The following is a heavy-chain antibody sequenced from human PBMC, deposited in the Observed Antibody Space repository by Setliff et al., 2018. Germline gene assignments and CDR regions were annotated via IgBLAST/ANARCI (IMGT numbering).Heavy chain of an antibody. D-gene: IGHD1-26*01. J-gene: IGHJ3*01. CDR1: GDSISSGDYF. CDR2: IYHSGSA. V-gene: IGHV4-30-4*08. Sequence: SETLSLTCTVSGDSISSGDYFWSWIRQPPGKGLEWIAYIYHSGSAYYNPSLKSRVTMSVDTSKNQFSLHLTSVTAADTAVYYCAREVGTSTSIDAFDVWGQVMMVTVSS. CDR3: AREVGTSTSIDAFDV.